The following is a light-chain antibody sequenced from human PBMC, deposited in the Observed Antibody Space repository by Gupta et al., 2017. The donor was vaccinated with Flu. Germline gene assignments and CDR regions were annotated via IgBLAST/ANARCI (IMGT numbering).Light chain of an antibody. CDR1: SSDFVNYNR. CDR3: SLYTSSSTWV. V-gene: IGLV2-18*01. Sequence: TSSDFVNYNRVSWYQKPPGTAPKLMIYEVSGRPSGVPDRFSGSKSGNTASLTISGLQAEDEADYYCSLYTSSSTWVFGGGTKLIVL. CDR2: EVS. J-gene: IGLJ3*02.